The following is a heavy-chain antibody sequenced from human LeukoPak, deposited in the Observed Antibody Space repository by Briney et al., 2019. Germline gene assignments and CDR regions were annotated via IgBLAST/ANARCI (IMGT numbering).Heavy chain of an antibody. D-gene: IGHD3-10*01. CDR1: GGSTSSDSYY. CDR3: VRRAYGSGSYPADY. V-gene: IGHV4-39*01. CDR2: NYYSGST. Sequence: PSETLSLTCAVSGGSTSSDSYYWGWIRQRPGKGLERIGRNYYSGSTYYNPSLKSRVTISVDTSKNQFSLKLTSVTAADTSMYYCVRRAYGSGSYPADYWGQGTLVTVSS. J-gene: IGHJ4*02.